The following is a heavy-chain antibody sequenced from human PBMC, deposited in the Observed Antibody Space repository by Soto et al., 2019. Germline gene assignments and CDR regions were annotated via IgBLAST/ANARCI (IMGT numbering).Heavy chain of an antibody. V-gene: IGHV3-23*01. D-gene: IGHD5-18*01. CDR2: ISGSGGST. Sequence: RRLSCAASGFTFSSYAMSWVRQAPGKGLEWVSAISGSGGSTCYADSVKGRFTISRDNSKNTLYLQMNSLRAEDTAVYYCAKVVDTAMVTNYYYYGMDVWGQGTTVTVSS. J-gene: IGHJ6*02. CDR3: AKVVDTAMVTNYYYYGMDV. CDR1: GFTFSSYA.